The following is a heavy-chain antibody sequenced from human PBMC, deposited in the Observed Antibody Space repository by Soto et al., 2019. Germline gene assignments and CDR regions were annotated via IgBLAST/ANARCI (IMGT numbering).Heavy chain of an antibody. CDR3: ARPGYDASFDF. D-gene: IGHD5-12*01. CDR2: ISAYNGNR. Sequence: ASVKVSGKASGYTFTSYGISWVRQAPGQGLERMGWISAYNGNRNYAQKLQGRVTMTRDKSATTTYMELSTLTSEDTAVYYCARPGYDASFDFWGQGALVTVS. V-gene: IGHV1-18*01. CDR1: GYTFTSYG. J-gene: IGHJ4*02.